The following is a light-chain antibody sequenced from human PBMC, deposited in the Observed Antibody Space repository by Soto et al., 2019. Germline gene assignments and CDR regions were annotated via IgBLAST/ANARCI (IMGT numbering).Light chain of an antibody. Sequence: EIVLTQSPGTLSLSPGERATLSCRASQSLTSSYLAWYQQKPGQAPRLLIYGASSRATGIPDRFSGSASGTDFTLTISRLEPEDFAVYYCQQYDSSPPSYTFGQGTKLEIK. CDR1: QSLTSSY. J-gene: IGKJ2*01. V-gene: IGKV3-20*01. CDR3: QQYDSSPPSYT. CDR2: GAS.